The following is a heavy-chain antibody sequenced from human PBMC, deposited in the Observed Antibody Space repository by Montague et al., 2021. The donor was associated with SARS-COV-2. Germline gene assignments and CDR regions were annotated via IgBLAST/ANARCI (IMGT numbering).Heavy chain of an antibody. D-gene: IGHD3-10*01. CDR3: ATGEGNYGWRYYFDY. J-gene: IGHJ4*02. CDR2: VDNSDST. Sequence: SETLSLTCTVSGDSARTNYWTWIRQPPGKGFEWIGYVDNSDSTNYNASLMSRVTISVDTSKKQFSLKLNSVSAADTAVYYCATGEGNYGWRYYFDYWGRGTLVIVSS. V-gene: IGHV4-59*02. CDR1: GDSARTNY.